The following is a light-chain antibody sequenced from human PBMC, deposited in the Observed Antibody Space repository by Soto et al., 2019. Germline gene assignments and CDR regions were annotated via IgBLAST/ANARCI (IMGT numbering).Light chain of an antibody. J-gene: IGKJ5*01. CDR3: MQGVQLPPNT. CDR1: QSLHHRNGYNY. V-gene: IGKV2-28*01. CDR2: FPS. Sequence: VVMTQSPLALPVTPGEPASISCRSSQSLHHRNGYNYLDWYLQKPVQSPQPLIHFPSHRASGVPDRFSDRGSGKDFTLNISSVDAEDVGLYYCMQGVQLPPNTFGQGTRLEIK.